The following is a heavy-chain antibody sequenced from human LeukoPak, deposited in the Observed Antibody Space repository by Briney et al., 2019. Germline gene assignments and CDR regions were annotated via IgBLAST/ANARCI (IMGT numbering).Heavy chain of an antibody. CDR2: VFFGGQT. Sequence: SETLSLTCSVSGDPLCSYYWTWVRQPPDKGLEWIGYVFFGGQTNYNPSVKSRVTISLDTSRSQFSLNLTSVTAADSAVYYCARGAYADRTGYNLDSWGQGTLVFVSS. CDR3: ARGAYADRTGYNLDS. J-gene: IGHJ4*02. D-gene: IGHD5-24*01. CDR1: GDPLCSYY. V-gene: IGHV4-59*01.